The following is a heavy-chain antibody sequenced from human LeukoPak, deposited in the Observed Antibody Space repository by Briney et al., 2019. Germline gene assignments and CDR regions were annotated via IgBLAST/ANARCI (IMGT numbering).Heavy chain of an antibody. Sequence: ASVRVSCKASGYIFSDFYMHWVRQAPGQGLEWMGWINPKSGYTNYAQTFQGRVTMTTDKSINTAYMELSRLKSDDTALYYCARDGDYVEACFDSWGQGTLVTVSS. CDR2: INPKSGYT. J-gene: IGHJ4*02. V-gene: IGHV1-2*02. CDR1: GYIFSDFY. D-gene: IGHD4-17*01. CDR3: ARDGDYVEACFDS.